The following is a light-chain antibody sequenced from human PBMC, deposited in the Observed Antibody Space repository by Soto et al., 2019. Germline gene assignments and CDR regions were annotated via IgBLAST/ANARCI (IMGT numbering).Light chain of an antibody. J-gene: IGKJ4*01. CDR1: QSVSSY. CDR2: DAS. V-gene: IGKV3-11*01. CDR3: QQRSLLT. Sequence: EIVLTQSPATLSLSPGERVTLSCRASQSVSSYLAWYQQKPGQAPRLLIYDASNRATGIPARFSGSGSGTDFTLTISSLEPEDFAVYYCQQRSLLTCGGGTKVDIK.